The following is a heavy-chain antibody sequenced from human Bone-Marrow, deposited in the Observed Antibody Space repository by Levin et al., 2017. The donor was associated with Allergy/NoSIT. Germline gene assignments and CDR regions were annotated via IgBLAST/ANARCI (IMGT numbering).Heavy chain of an antibody. Sequence: SGGSLRLSCGASGFTFGSYWMHWFRQGPGKGLVWVSRITSDGSSTIYAESVKGRFTISRDNAKNTLYLQMNSLRAEDTAVYYCARDGAGVFPIDYWGQGTLVTVSS. CDR1: GFTFGSYW. J-gene: IGHJ4*02. V-gene: IGHV3-74*01. D-gene: IGHD5/OR15-5a*01. CDR2: ITSDGSST. CDR3: ARDGAGVFPIDY.